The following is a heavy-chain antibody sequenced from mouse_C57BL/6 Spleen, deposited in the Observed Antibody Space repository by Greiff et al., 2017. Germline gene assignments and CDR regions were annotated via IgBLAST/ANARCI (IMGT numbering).Heavy chain of an antibody. CDR1: GYTFTSYG. CDR2: IYPRSGNT. CDR3: ARSEDSAWFAY. Sequence: VQVVESGAELARPGASVKLSCKASGYTFTSYGISWVKQRTGQGLEWIGEIYPRSGNTYYNEKFKGKATLTADKSSSTAYMELRSLTSEDSAVYFCARSEDSAWFAYWGQGTLVTVSA. J-gene: IGHJ3*01. V-gene: IGHV1-81*01.